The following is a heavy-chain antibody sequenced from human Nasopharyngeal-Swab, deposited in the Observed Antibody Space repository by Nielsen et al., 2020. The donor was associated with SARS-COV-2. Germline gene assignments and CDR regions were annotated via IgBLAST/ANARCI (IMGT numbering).Heavy chain of an antibody. CDR3: ARVGVSLTGIGVMPTWFDP. V-gene: IGHV4-59*08. Sequence: RQAPGKGLEWVGDIYYSGKTNYNPSLKNRVSISLDTSKNHFSLKLRSVTAADTAIYFCARVGVSLTGIGVMPTWFDPWGPGSLVTVSS. D-gene: IGHD3-3*01. CDR2: IYYSGKT. J-gene: IGHJ5*02.